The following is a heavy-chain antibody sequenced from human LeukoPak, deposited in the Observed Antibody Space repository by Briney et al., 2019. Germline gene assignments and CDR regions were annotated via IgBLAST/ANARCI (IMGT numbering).Heavy chain of an antibody. D-gene: IGHD2-15*01. Sequence: GESLKISCKGSGYSFTSYWIGWVRQMPGKGLEWMGIIYPGDSDTRYSPSCQGQVTISADKSITTAYLQWGSPKGSDPAMFFRARGAENVVVAFDYWGPGTPVTVSS. CDR1: GYSFTSYW. J-gene: IGHJ4*02. CDR2: IYPGDSDT. V-gene: IGHV5-51*01. CDR3: ARGAENVVVAFDY.